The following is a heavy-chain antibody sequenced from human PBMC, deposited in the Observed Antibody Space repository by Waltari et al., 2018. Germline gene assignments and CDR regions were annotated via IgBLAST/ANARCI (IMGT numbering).Heavy chain of an antibody. CDR2: INHSGST. Sequence: QVQLQQWGAGLLKPSETLSLTCAVYGGSFSGYYWSWIRQPPGKGLEWIGEINHSGSTNYNPSLKSRVTISVDTSKNQFSLKLSSVTAADTAVYYCARAMRSSPRANIAAHPGGFDPWGQGTLVTVSS. D-gene: IGHD6-6*01. V-gene: IGHV4-34*01. CDR3: ARAMRSSPRANIAAHPGGFDP. J-gene: IGHJ5*02. CDR1: GGSFSGYY.